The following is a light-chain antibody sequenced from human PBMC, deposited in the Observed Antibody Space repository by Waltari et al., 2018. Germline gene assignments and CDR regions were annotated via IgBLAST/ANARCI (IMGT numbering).Light chain of an antibody. CDR2: DAS. J-gene: IGKJ4*01. V-gene: IGKV1-13*02. Sequence: AIQLTQSPSSLLASVGVRVTITCRASQAISSALAWYQQKPGNAPNLLIYDASNLESGVPSRFSGSGSGTHFTLTISSLQPADFATYYCQQLHSYPVTFGGGTKVEIK. CDR1: QAISSA. CDR3: QQLHSYPVT.